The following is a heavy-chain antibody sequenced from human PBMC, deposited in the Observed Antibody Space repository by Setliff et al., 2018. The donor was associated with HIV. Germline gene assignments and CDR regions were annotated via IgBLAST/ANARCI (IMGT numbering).Heavy chain of an antibody. CDR2: ISHTGST. CDR3: ARDKRYRFPFDS. V-gene: IGHV4-34*01. D-gene: IGHD2-2*02. Sequence: SETLSLTCTVSGGSISSHYWSWIRQPPGKGLEWIGEISHTGSTKYNPSLGSRVTISLATSKNQFSLSLRSLSAADTAVYYCARDKRYRFPFDSWGQGTLVTVSS. CDR1: GGSISSHY. J-gene: IGHJ4*02.